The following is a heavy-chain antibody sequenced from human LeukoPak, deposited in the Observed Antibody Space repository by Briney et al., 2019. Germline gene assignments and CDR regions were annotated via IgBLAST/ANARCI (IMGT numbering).Heavy chain of an antibody. Sequence: PSETLSLTCTVSGGSISTGGYYWSWIRQPPGKGLEWIGYISYSGDTYYNPSLKSRVSMSLDTSKSQFSLKLSSVTAADTAVYYCARDVSSGSVWGAFDIWGQGTMVTVSS. D-gene: IGHD6-19*01. V-gene: IGHV4-30-4*02. CDR3: ARDVSSGSVWGAFDI. CDR1: GGSISTGGYY. J-gene: IGHJ3*02. CDR2: ISYSGDT.